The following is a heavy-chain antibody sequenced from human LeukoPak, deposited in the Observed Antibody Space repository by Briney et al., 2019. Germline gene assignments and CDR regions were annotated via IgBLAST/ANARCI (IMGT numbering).Heavy chain of an antibody. J-gene: IGHJ4*02. CDR1: GYTFTGSY. Sequence: ASVKVSCKTSGYTFTGSYLHWVRQVPGQGLEWMGWTNPSTGGTKSAQQFEGRATMTRDTSNTSGYLELRSLRLDDTATYYCARGGAFCSITTCHEFDHWGQGTLVIVSS. D-gene: IGHD2-2*01. V-gene: IGHV1-2*02. CDR2: TNPSTGGT. CDR3: ARGGAFCSITTCHEFDH.